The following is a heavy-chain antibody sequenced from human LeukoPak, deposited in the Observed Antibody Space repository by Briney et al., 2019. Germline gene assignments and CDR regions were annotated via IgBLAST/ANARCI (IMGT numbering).Heavy chain of an antibody. D-gene: IGHD1-26*01. V-gene: IGHV4-59*02. CDR1: GGSVSSYY. J-gene: IGHJ3*02. CDR3: ARGPFRGTGDGALDI. Sequence: SETRSLTCTVSGGSVSSYYWSWIRQPPGKGLEWMGYTYYSGSTHYNPSLTSRVTISVDTSKNQFSLRLSSVTAADTAIYYCARGPFRGTGDGALDIWGQGTMVTVS. CDR2: TYYSGST.